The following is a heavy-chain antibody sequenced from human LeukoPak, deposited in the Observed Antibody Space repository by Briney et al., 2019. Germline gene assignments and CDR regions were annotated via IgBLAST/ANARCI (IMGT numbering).Heavy chain of an antibody. CDR2: IYYSGST. V-gene: IGHV4-59*01. D-gene: IGHD5-12*01. Sequence: SETLSLTCTVSGGSISSYYWSWIRQPPGKGLEWIGYIYYSGSTNYNPSLKSRVTISVDTSKNQFSLKLSSVTAADTAVYYCAREGGYSGYDSWGQGTLVTVS. CDR1: GGSISSYY. CDR3: AREGGYSGYDS. J-gene: IGHJ4*02.